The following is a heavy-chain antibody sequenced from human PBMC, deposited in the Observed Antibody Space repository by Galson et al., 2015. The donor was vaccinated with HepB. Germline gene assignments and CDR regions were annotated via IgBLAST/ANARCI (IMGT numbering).Heavy chain of an antibody. J-gene: IGHJ4*02. CDR2: IYPGDSDT. V-gene: IGHV5-51*03. D-gene: IGHD2-21*01. Sequence: QSGAEVKKPGESLKISCKGSGYSFTSYWIGWVRQMPGKGLEWMGIIYPGDSDTRHSPSFQGQVTISADKSISTAYLQWSSLKASDTAMFYCARPPSLDCGGDCSYFDYWGQGTLVTVSS. CDR1: GYSFTSYW. CDR3: ARPPSLDCGGDCSYFDY.